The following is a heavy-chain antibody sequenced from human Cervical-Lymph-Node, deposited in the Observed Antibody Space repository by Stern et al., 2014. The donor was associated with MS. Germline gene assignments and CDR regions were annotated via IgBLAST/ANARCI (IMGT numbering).Heavy chain of an antibody. V-gene: IGHV4-59*01. CDR3: ARGGGRTYFDY. CDR2: IYYSGST. D-gene: IGHD3-16*01. Sequence: KESGPGLVKPSETLSLTCTVSGGSINTYYWSWIRQPPGQGLEWIGWIYYSGSTNYNPSLKSRVTISMDTSKNQFFLKLTSVTAADTAVYYCARGGGRTYFDYWGQGTLVTVSS. J-gene: IGHJ4*02. CDR1: GGSINTYY.